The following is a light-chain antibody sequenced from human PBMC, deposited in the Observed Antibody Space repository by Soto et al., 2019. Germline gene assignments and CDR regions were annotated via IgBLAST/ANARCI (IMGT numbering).Light chain of an antibody. CDR2: EVS. Sequence: QSVLTQPASVSGSPGQTVIVPCTGSSSPASVFAFISWYQQHPGKAPKVIIYEVSNRPSGLSSRFSGSKSGNTASLTISGLRPEDEAEYFCASYTATSTYVFGTGTKVTVL. CDR1: SSPASVFAF. V-gene: IGLV2-14*01. J-gene: IGLJ1*01. CDR3: ASYTATSTYV.